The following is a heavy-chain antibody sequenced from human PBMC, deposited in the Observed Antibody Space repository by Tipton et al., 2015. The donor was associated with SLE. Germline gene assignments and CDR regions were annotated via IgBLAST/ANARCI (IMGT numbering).Heavy chain of an antibody. J-gene: IGHJ4*02. Sequence: TLSLTCTVSGDSISGHYRSWIRQPPGKGLEWIGYIFYTGSTYYNPSLKSRVSFSIDTSKHQFSLKLNSVTAADTAVYYCARRHYSGPFDSWGQGTLVTVSS. D-gene: IGHD5-12*01. CDR2: IFYTGST. CDR1: GDSISGHY. CDR3: ARRHYSGPFDS. V-gene: IGHV4-59*11.